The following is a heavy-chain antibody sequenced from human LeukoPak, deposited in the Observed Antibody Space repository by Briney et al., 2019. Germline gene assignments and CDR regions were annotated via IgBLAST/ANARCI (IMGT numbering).Heavy chain of an antibody. V-gene: IGHV3-30*03. J-gene: IGHJ4*02. CDR3: VCRREIDY. Sequence: GGSLRLSCAASGFTFSSYGMHWVRQAPGKGLEWVAVISYDGSNKYYAGSVKGRFTISRDNSKNTLYLQMNSLRAEDTAVYYCVCRREIDYWGQGTLVTVSS. CDR2: ISYDGSNK. D-gene: IGHD1-26*01. CDR1: GFTFSSYG.